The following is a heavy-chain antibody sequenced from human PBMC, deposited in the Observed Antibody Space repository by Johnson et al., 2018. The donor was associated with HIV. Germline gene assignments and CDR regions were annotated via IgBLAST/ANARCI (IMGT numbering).Heavy chain of an antibody. CDR3: AKDSSSRMGFPGFDI. V-gene: IGHV3-30*02. Sequence: QVQLVESGGGLVQPGRSLRLSCAASRFTFSSYGMHWVRQAPGKGLEWVTFIRYDGSEKYFADSVKGRFTISRDNSKNTLYLQMSSLRLEDTALYYCAKDSSSRMGFPGFDIWGPGTMVTVSS. D-gene: IGHD2-2*01. J-gene: IGHJ3*02. CDR2: IRYDGSEK. CDR1: RFTFSSYG.